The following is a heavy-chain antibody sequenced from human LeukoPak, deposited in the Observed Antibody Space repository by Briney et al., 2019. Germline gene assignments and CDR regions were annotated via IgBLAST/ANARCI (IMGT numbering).Heavy chain of an antibody. Sequence: SVKVSCKACVCTHSCYPISGVRQAPGQGLEWMGGIIPISGTANYAQKFQGRVKITADESTSTAYMEQTSLRPDDTAVYYCARYYYGTGTVDYWGQGTLVSVSS. D-gene: IGHD3-10*01. CDR2: IIPISGTA. CDR3: ARYYYGTGTVDY. J-gene: IGHJ4*02. V-gene: IGHV1-69*01. CDR1: VCTHSCYP.